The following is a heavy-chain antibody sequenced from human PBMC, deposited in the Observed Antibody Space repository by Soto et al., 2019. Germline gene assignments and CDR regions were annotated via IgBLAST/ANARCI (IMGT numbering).Heavy chain of an antibody. D-gene: IGHD2-2*01. CDR3: ARVSDIVVVPASPAGLDP. V-gene: IGHV1-69*13. CDR2: IIPIFGTA. CDR1: GGTFSSYA. Sequence: SVQVSCKASGGTFSSYAISWVRQAPGQGLEWMGGIIPIFGTANYAQKFQGRVTITADESTSTAYMELSSLRSEDTAVYYCARVSDIVVVPASPAGLDPWGPGTLVTL. J-gene: IGHJ5*02.